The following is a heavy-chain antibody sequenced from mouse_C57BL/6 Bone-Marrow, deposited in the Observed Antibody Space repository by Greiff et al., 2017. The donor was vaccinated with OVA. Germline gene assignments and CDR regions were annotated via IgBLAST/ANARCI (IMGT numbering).Heavy chain of an antibody. CDR1: GFTFSNSW. D-gene: IGHD2-4*01. CDR3: TFYYDYEAWGAY. J-gene: IGHJ3*01. CDR2: IRLNSDTYAT. V-gene: IGHV6-3*01. Sequence: VQVVESGGGLVHPGGSMKLSCVASGFTFSNSWMNWVRQSPETGLEWVAQIRLNSDTYATPYAESVKGRFTISRDDTKSRVYRQRNDLRAEDSGIYYCTFYYDYEAWGAYWGQGTLVTGSA.